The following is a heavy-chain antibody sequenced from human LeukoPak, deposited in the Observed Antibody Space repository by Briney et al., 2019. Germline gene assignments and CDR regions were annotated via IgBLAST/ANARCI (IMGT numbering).Heavy chain of an antibody. J-gene: IGHJ4*02. Sequence: GRSLRLSCAASGFSLDDYAMHWVRQAPGEGLEWVSGISWNSGSIGYADSVKGRFTISRDNAKNSLYLQMNSLRAEDTPLYYCAKDLRWLQSSAFDYWGQGTLGTVSS. D-gene: IGHD5-24*01. CDR3: AKDLRWLQSSAFDY. V-gene: IGHV3-9*01. CDR2: ISWNSGSI. CDR1: GFSLDDYA.